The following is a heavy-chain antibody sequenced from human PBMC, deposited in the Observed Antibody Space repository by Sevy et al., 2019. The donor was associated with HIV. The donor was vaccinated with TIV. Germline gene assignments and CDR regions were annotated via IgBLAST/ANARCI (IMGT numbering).Heavy chain of an antibody. V-gene: IGHV3-30-3*01. CDR2: ISYDGSNK. D-gene: IGHD3-16*01. CDR1: GFTFSSYA. Sequence: GESLKISCAASGFTFSSYAMHWVRQAPGKGLEWVAVISYDGSNKYYADSVKGRLTISRDNSKNTLYLQMNSLRAEDTAVYYCARDDGYTVNWYPGYWGQGTLVTVSS. J-gene: IGHJ4*02. CDR3: ARDDGYTVNWYPGY.